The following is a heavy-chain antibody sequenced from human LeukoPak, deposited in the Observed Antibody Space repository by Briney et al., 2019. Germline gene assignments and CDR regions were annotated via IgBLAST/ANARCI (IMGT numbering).Heavy chain of an antibody. D-gene: IGHD5-24*01. Sequence: GRSRTPSRAVADFTLSRYSMHWVRQPAGKGLEWVAFISDVGNRIYHADSVKGRFTISRDTSKNTLYLEMNSLRPDDTALYYCARKRGDGYNPEDHWGQGTLVTVSS. CDR2: ISDVGNRI. CDR3: ARKRGDGYNPEDH. J-gene: IGHJ4*02. V-gene: IGHV3-30-3*01. CDR1: DFTLSRYS.